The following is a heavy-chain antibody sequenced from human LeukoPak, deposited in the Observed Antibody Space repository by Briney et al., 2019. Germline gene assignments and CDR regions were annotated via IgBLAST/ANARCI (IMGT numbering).Heavy chain of an antibody. J-gene: IGHJ4*02. Sequence: SVNVSCKASGRTFSSYAISWVRQAPGQGLEWMGRIIPSLGISNYAQKFQGRVTITAVKSTRPAYMELSSLRFEDTAVYYCATGAMSVAGTHSWGQGALVTVSS. CDR3: ATGAMSVAGTHS. CDR2: IIPSLGIS. V-gene: IGHV1-69*04. D-gene: IGHD6-19*01. CDR1: GRTFSSYA.